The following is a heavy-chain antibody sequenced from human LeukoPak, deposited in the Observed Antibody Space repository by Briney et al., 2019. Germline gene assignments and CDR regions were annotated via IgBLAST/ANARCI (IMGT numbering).Heavy chain of an antibody. J-gene: IGHJ6*03. CDR2: IRHDGSNK. CDR1: GFTFSSHG. D-gene: IGHD2-2*01. V-gene: IGHV3-30*02. Sequence: AGGSLRLSCAASGFTFSSHGMHWVRQAPGKGLEWVAFIRHDGSNKYYADSVKGRFTISRANSKNTLYLQMNGLRAEATAVYYCPKDYCSNTSCSPGDYYYYYRDVWGKRPTLTVS. CDR3: PKDYCSNTSCSPGDYYYYYRDV.